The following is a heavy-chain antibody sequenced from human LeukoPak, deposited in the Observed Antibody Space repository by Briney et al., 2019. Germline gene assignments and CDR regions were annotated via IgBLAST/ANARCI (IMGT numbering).Heavy chain of an antibody. J-gene: IGHJ6*04. CDR2: ISSSSYI. V-gene: IGHV3-21*01. Sequence: GGSLRLSCAASGFTFSSYNMNWVRQAPGKGLEWVSSISSSSYIYYADSVKGRFTISRDNAKNSLYLQMNSLRAEDTAVYYCARDYIAGTSYYDILTAPMDVWGKGTTVTVSS. CDR1: GFTFSSYN. D-gene: IGHD3-9*01. CDR3: ARDYIAGTSYYDILTAPMDV.